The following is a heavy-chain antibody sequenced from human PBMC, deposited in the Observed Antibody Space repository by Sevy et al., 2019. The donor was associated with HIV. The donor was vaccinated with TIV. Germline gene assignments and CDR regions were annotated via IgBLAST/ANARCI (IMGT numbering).Heavy chain of an antibody. CDR3: ASKRGYNDGPFDY. CDR2: IHYTEGT. J-gene: IGHJ4*02. CDR1: GGSFTSSDSY. V-gene: IGHV4-30-4*01. Sequence: SETLSLTCTVSGGSFTSSDSYWSWIRQPPGEGLEWIGYIHYTEGTYYNPFLKSRVAMSVDTSAKQFSLKLSFLTAADTAVYYCASKRGYNDGPFDYWGQGTLVTVSS. D-gene: IGHD5-12*01.